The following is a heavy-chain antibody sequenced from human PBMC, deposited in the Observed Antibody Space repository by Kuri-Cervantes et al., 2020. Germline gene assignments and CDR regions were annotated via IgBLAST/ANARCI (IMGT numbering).Heavy chain of an antibody. Sequence: GGSLRLSCAASGFTFSSYAMSWVRQAPGKGLEWVSVIYGGGGTYYADSAKGRFTISRDNSKNTLYLQMNSLGAEDTAVYYCARGGGFLDYYGMDVWGQGTTVTVSS. J-gene: IGHJ6*02. CDR2: IYGGGGT. CDR3: ARGGGFLDYYGMDV. CDR1: GFTFSSYA. V-gene: IGHV3-66*01. D-gene: IGHD2/OR15-2a*01.